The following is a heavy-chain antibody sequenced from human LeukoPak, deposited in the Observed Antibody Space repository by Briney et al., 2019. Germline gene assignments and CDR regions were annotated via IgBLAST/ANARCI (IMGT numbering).Heavy chain of an antibody. CDR3: ARDLYRIVVVPHYFDY. V-gene: IGHV3-23*01. CDR2: ITSSGIT. J-gene: IGHJ4*02. Sequence: GGSLRLSCAASGFTFSNYGMNWVRQAPGKGLEWVSGITSSGITYYADSVKGRFTVSRDNSKNTLYLQMNSLRAEDTAVYYCARDLYRIVVVPHYFDYWGQGTLVTVSS. CDR1: GFTFSNYG. D-gene: IGHD3-22*01.